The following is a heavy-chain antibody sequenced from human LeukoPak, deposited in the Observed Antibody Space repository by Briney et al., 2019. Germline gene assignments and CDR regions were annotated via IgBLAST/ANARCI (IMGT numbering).Heavy chain of an antibody. CDR1: GFTFSSYG. CDR2: IWYDGSNK. V-gene: IGHV3-33*01. J-gene: IGHJ5*02. CDR3: ARDSTPRHYDFWSGYCIGTWFDP. Sequence: GGSLRLSCAASGFTFSSYGMHWVRQAPGKGLEWVAVIWYDGSNKYYADSVKGRFTISRDNSKNTLYLQMNSLRAEDTAVYYCARDSTPRHYDFWSGYCIGTWFDPWGQGTLVTVSS. D-gene: IGHD3-3*01.